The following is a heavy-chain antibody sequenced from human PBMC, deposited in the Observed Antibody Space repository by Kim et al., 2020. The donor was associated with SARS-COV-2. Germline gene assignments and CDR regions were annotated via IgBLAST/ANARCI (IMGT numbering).Heavy chain of an antibody. V-gene: IGHV3-48*02. CDR1: GFTFSSYS. CDR3: ARGDSSWFYYYYGMDV. D-gene: IGHD6-13*01. Sequence: GGSLRLSCAASGFTFSSYSMNWVRQAPGKGLEWVSYISSSSSTIYYADSVKGRFTISRDNAKNSLYLQMNSLRDEDTAVYYCARGDSSWFYYYYGMDVCGQGTTVTVS. J-gene: IGHJ6*02. CDR2: ISSSSSTI.